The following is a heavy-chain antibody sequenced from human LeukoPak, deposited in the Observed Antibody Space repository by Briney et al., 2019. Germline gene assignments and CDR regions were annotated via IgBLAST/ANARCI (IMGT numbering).Heavy chain of an antibody. J-gene: IGHJ6*03. CDR2: IIPIFGTA. CDR1: GGTFSSYA. CDR3: ARGYCSSTSCYYYYMDV. Sequence: ASVKVSCKASGGTFSSYAISWVRQAPGQGLEWMGGIIPIFGTANYAQKFQGRVTITADESTSTAYMELSSLRSEDTAVYYCARGYCSSTSCYYYYMDVWGKGTTVTISS. D-gene: IGHD2-2*01. V-gene: IGHV1-69*13.